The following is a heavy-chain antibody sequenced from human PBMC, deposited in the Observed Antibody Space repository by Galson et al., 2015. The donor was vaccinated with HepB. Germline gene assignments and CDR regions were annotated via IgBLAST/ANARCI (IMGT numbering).Heavy chain of an antibody. J-gene: IGHJ4*02. D-gene: IGHD1-26*01. CDR3: TTSEWELLSLPIDY. CDR1: GFTFSNAW. V-gene: IGHV3-15*01. CDR2: IKSKTDGGTT. Sequence: LRLSCAASGFTFSNAWMSWVRQAPGKGLEWVGRIKSKTDGGTTDYAAPVKGRFTISRDDSKNTLYLQMNSLKTEDTAVYYCTTSEWELLSLPIDYWGQGTLVTVSS.